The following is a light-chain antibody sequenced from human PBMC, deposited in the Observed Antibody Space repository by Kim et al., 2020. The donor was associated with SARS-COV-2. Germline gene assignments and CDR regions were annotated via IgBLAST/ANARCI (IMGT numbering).Light chain of an antibody. V-gene: IGLV3-1*01. J-gene: IGLJ2*01. CDR1: SLVDEY. Sequence: SPEQTASFTRCRGSLVDEYAFWYQRNPGQPPRLVFCLDTKRPSGSPERFSGADSGNTATLTISGTRVMVVADYFWQGWDSSTVVFGGGTQLTVL. CDR2: LDT. CDR3: QGWDSSTVV.